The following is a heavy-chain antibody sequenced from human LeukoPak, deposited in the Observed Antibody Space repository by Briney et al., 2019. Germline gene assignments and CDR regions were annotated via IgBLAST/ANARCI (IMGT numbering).Heavy chain of an antibody. V-gene: IGHV4-39*01. Sequence: SETLSLTCTVSGDSVTTTNFYWGWIRQAPGKGLEWIGSLYYGVNTYYKPSLKSRVTISVNTSLNQFSLILTSVTAADTGVYYCARLRVQQLASSYYMDVWGKGTTVTVSS. CDR1: GDSVTTTNFY. CDR2: LYYGVNT. J-gene: IGHJ6*03. CDR3: ARLRVQQLASSYYMDV. D-gene: IGHD6-13*01.